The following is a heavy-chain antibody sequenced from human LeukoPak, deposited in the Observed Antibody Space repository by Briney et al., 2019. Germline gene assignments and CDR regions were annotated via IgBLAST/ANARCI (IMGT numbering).Heavy chain of an antibody. CDR1: GDTVSSNIAA. Sequence: SQTLSLTFAISGDTVSSNIAAWNWIRQSPSRGLEWLGRTYYRAKRNNDYAVSEKRRISTNPDTSNNQFALQLNSVTPEDTAVYYCARDLCSGGSCYWRFDYWGQGTLVTVPS. CDR3: ARDLCSGGSCYWRFDY. D-gene: IGHD2-15*01. V-gene: IGHV6-1*01. CDR2: TYYRAKRNN. J-gene: IGHJ4*02.